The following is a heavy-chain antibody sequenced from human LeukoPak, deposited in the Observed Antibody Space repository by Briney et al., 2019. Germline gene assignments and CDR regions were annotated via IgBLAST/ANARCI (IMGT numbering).Heavy chain of an antibody. D-gene: IGHD3-10*01. J-gene: IGHJ4*02. Sequence: PAGSLRLSCAASGFAFSSYAMDWVRQAPGKGLEWVAVISYDGSNKYYADSVKGRFTISRDNSKNTLYLQMNSLRVEDTAVYYCARDSSMLRGPLVIYYFDFWGQGTLVTVSS. CDR2: ISYDGSNK. CDR1: GFAFSSYA. CDR3: ARDSSMLRGPLVIYYFDF. V-gene: IGHV3-30*04.